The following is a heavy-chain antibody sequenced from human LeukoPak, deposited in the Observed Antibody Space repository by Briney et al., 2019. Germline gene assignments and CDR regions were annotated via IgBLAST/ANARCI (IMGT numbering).Heavy chain of an antibody. CDR3: ARYGYSSSWYRAASYYFDY. J-gene: IGHJ4*02. CDR1: GGTFSSYA. CDR2: ISAYNGNT. V-gene: IGHV1-18*01. D-gene: IGHD6-13*01. Sequence: ASVKVSCKASGGTFSSYAISWVRQAPGQGLEWMGWISAYNGNTNYAQKLQGRVTMTTDTSTSTAYMELRSLRSDDTAVYYCARYGYSSSWYRAASYYFDYWGQGTLVTVSS.